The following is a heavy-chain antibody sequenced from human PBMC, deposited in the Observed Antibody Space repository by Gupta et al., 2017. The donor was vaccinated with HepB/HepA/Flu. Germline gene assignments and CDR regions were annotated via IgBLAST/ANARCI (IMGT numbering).Heavy chain of an antibody. D-gene: IGHD6-6*01. V-gene: IGHV1-69*06. J-gene: IGHJ2*01. CDR1: GCTFSRSA. CDR2: IIPIFGTA. CDR3: ARVGTPYSSSYSHWYFDL. Sequence: QVQLVQSGAEVRKPGSSVKVSCKASGCTFSRSAISWVRQAPGQGLEWMGGIIPIFGTANYAQKFQGRVTITADKSTSTAYMELSSLRSEDTAVYYCARVGTPYSSSYSHWYFDLWGRGTLVTVSS.